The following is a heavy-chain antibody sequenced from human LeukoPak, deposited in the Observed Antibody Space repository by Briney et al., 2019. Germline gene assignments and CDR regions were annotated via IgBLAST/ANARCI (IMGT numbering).Heavy chain of an antibody. V-gene: IGHV4-4*09. CDR2: IYTSGST. D-gene: IGHD3-22*01. CDR1: GGSISSYY. J-gene: IGHJ3*02. Sequence: PSETLSLTCTVSGGSISSYYWSWIRQPPGKGLEWIGYIYTSGSTNYNASLKNRVTISVDTSKTQFSLKLSSVTAADTAVYYCARHIPRYYYDSSGYLPLGAFDIWGQGTMVTVSS. CDR3: ARHIPRYYYDSSGYLPLGAFDI.